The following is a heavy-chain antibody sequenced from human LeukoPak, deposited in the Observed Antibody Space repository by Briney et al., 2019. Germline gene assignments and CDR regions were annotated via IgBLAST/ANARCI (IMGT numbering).Heavy chain of an antibody. J-gene: IGHJ4*02. D-gene: IGHD5-18*01. CDR1: GFTFSSYG. Sequence: GGSLRLSCGASGFTFSSYGMHWVRQAPGKGLERVAFIRYDGSNKYYADSVKGRFTISRDNSKNTLYLQMNSLRAEDTAVYYCAKLGQLWLLSYFDYWGQGTLVTVSS. CDR2: IRYDGSNK. CDR3: AKLGQLWLLSYFDY. V-gene: IGHV3-30*02.